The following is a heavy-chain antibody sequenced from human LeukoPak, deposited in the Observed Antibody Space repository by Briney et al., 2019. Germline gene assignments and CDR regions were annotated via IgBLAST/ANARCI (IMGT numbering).Heavy chain of an antibody. Sequence: GGSLRLSCSGSGFTFSNYAMHWVRQAPGKGLEWVAVISYDGSNKYYADSVKGRFTISRDNSKNTLYLQMNSLRAEDTAVYYCARDSFRIMDVWGQGTTVTVSS. V-gene: IGHV3-30*04. D-gene: IGHD2-15*01. J-gene: IGHJ6*02. CDR1: GFTFSNYA. CDR3: ARDSFRIMDV. CDR2: ISYDGSNK.